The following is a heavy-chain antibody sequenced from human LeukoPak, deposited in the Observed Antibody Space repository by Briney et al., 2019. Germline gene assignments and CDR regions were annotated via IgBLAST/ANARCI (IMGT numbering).Heavy chain of an antibody. CDR2: INPSGGST. J-gene: IGHJ3*02. CDR3: AREAARYYDSSGYDDAFDI. Sequence: WASVKVSCKASGYTFTAYYIHWVRQAPGQGLEWMGIINPSGGSTSYAQKFQGRVTMTRDMSTSTVYMELSSLRSEDTAVYYCAREAARYYDSSGYDDAFDIWGQGTMVTVSS. V-gene: IGHV1-46*01. CDR1: GYTFTAYY. D-gene: IGHD3-22*01.